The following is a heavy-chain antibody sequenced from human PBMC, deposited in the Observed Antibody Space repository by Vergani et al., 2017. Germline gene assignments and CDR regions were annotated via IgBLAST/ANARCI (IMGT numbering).Heavy chain of an antibody. CDR3: ARVDWYSGDY. J-gene: IGHJ4*02. Sequence: EVQLVESGGGLVQPGGSLRLSCAASGFTFSSCWMSWVRQAPGKGLEWVANIKQDGSEKYYVDSVKGRFTISRDNAKNSLYLQMNSLRAEDTAVYYCARVDWYSGDYWGQGTLVTVSS. CDR2: IKQDGSEK. D-gene: IGHD3-9*01. CDR1: GFTFSSCW. V-gene: IGHV3-7*01.